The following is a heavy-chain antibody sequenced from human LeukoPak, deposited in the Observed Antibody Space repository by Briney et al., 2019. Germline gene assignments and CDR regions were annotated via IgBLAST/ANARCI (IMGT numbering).Heavy chain of an antibody. V-gene: IGHV4-61*01. CDR3: ARGSITTLDTFDI. CDR1: GGSVSSGSYY. D-gene: IGHD2/OR15-2a*01. J-gene: IGHJ3*02. CDR2: IYYSGST. Sequence: PSETLSLTCTVSGGSVSSGSYYWSWIRQPPGKGLEWIGYIYYSGSTNYNPSLKSRVTISVDTSKNQFSLKLSSVTAADTAVYFCARGSITTLDTFDIWGQGTTVTVSS.